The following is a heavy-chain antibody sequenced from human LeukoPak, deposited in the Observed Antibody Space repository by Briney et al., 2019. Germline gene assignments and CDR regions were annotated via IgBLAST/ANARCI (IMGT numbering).Heavy chain of an antibody. V-gene: IGHV1-2*02. CDR1: XXXXTXYX. D-gene: IGHD5-18*01. CDR2: INPNSGGT. Sequence: GASVXXSXXASXXXXTXYXMHXVRQAPGQXLEWMGWINPNSGGTNYAQKFQGRVTMTRDTSISTAYMELSRLRSDDTAVYYCARVDTAIIDYWGQGTLVTVSS. J-gene: IGHJ4*02. CDR3: ARVDTAIIDY.